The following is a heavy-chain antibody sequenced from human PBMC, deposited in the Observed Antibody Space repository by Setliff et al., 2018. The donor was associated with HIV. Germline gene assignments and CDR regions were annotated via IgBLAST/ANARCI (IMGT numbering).Heavy chain of an antibody. D-gene: IGHD3-22*01. V-gene: IGHV4-59*12. J-gene: IGHJ4*02. CDR2: INHSGST. CDR1: GGSISNYY. Sequence: SETLSLTCTVSGGSISNYYWSWIRQPPGKGLEWIGEINHSGSTNYNPSLKSRVTLSADTSKNQLSLSLTSVTAADTAVYYCARVRLTMIMMVDYFDQWGQGTLVTVSS. CDR3: ARVRLTMIMMVDYFDQ.